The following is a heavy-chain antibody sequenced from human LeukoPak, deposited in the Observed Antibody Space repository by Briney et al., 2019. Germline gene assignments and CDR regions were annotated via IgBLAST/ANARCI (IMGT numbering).Heavy chain of an antibody. CDR2: IKQEGSEK. CDR3: ARGQTTVTN. D-gene: IGHD4-17*01. Sequence: GGSLTLSCPASGFTFSSYWMSSVRQPPGKWLEWLANIKQEGSEKYYVDSVKARFTITRDNAKNSLYLQMNRLRAEDTAVYYCARGQTTVTNWGQGTLVTVSS. V-gene: IGHV3-7*03. CDR1: GFTFSSYW. J-gene: IGHJ4*02.